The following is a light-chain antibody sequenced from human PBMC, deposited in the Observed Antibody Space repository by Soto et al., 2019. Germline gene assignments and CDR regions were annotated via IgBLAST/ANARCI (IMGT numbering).Light chain of an antibody. J-gene: IGKJ1*01. CDR1: QGIRSD. Sequence: IQLTQPPSSLYASVGDRVTITCRASQGIRSDLGWFQQKKGKAPKVLIYDASSLESGVPSRFSGSGSGTEFTLTISSLQPDDFQTYYCQQYNSYPWTFGQGTKVEIK. CDR2: DAS. V-gene: IGKV1-13*02. CDR3: QQYNSYPWT.